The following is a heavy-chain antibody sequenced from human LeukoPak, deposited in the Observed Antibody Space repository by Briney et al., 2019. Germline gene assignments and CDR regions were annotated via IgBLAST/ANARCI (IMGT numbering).Heavy chain of an antibody. V-gene: IGHV1-69*13. D-gene: IGHD3-3*01. Sequence: ASVKVSCKASGGTFSSYAISWVRQAPGQGLEWMRGIIPIFGTANYAQKFQGRVTITADESTSTAYMELSSLRSEDTAVYYCARALKYDITSFGVVTHNWFDPWGPGTLVTVSS. CDR3: ARALKYDITSFGVVTHNWFDP. CDR2: IIPIFGTA. J-gene: IGHJ5*02. CDR1: GGTFSSYA.